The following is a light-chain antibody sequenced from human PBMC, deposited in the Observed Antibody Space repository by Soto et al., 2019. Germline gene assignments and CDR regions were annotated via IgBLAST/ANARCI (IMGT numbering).Light chain of an antibody. CDR3: QQYYNTPPP. J-gene: IGKJ2*01. Sequence: DIVMTQSPDSLAVSLGERATINCKSSQSVLFSSNSNNYLAWYQQKPGQPPKLLIYWASTRESGVPDRFSGSGSGTVFTLTISTLQADDVAFYYCQQYYNTPPPFGQGTKLEIK. CDR1: QSVLFSSNSNNY. CDR2: WAS. V-gene: IGKV4-1*01.